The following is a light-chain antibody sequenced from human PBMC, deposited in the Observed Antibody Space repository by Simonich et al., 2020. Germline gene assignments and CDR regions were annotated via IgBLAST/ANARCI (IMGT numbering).Light chain of an antibody. CDR2: WES. V-gene: IGKV4-1*01. CDR3: QQYYSTPYT. CDR1: QSVLYSSNNKNY. Sequence: DIVMTQSPDSLAVSLGERATINCKSSQSVLYSSNNKNYLAWYQQKPGQPPKLLIYWESTRESGVPDRFSGSGSGTGFTLTISSLQAEDVAVYYCQQYYSTPYTFGQGTKLEIK. J-gene: IGKJ2*01.